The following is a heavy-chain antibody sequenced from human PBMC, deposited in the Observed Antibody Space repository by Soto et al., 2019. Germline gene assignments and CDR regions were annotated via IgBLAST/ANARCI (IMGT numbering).Heavy chain of an antibody. D-gene: IGHD6-13*01. J-gene: IGHJ4*02. Sequence: QVQLVQSGAEVKKPGASVKVSCKASGYTFTGYYMHWVRQAPGQGLEWMGWINPNSGGTNYAQKFQGWVTMTRDTSISTAYMERSRLRSDDTAVYYCARVRSGTSWGIDYWGQGTLVTVSS. CDR3: ARVRSGTSWGIDY. V-gene: IGHV1-2*04. CDR1: GYTFTGYY. CDR2: INPNSGGT.